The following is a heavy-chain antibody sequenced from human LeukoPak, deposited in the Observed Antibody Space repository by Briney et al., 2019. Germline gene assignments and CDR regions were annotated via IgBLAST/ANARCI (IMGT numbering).Heavy chain of an antibody. CDR2: ISVSGFST. D-gene: IGHD2/OR15-2a*01. Sequence: GGSLRLSCAASGFTFDDYGMSWVRQAPGKGLEWVSVISVSGFSTYYADSVKGRFTISRDMSKSTLYLQMNSLRAEDTAIYYCAKNHDSNTYHTDDAFDIWGQGTMVTVSS. J-gene: IGHJ3*02. CDR3: AKNHDSNTYHTDDAFDI. CDR1: GFTFDDYG. V-gene: IGHV3-23*01.